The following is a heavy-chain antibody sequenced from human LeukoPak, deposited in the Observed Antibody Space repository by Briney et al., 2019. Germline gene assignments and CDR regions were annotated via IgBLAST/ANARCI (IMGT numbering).Heavy chain of an antibody. D-gene: IGHD2-15*01. J-gene: IGHJ4*02. CDR2: INPDGSRT. CDR3: ARDLRGTRDY. Sequence: GGSLRLSCAASGFTFSTYWVHWVRQAPGKGLVWVSRINPDGSRTDYADPVKGRFTISRDNAKNTLYLQMNSLRAEDTAVYFCARDLRGTRDYWGQGTLVTVSS. CDR1: GFTFSTYW. V-gene: IGHV3-74*01.